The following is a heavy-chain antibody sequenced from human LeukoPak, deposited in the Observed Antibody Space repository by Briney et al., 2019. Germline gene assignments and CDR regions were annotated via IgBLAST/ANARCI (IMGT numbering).Heavy chain of an antibody. D-gene: IGHD1-26*01. Sequence: GGSLRLSCAASGFTFSNYAMHWVRQATGKGLEWVSAIGTAGDTFYPGSVKDRFTISRENAKNSLYLQMNSLRAEDTAVYYCARQMTPHGNFDYWGQGTLVTVSS. CDR1: GFTFSNYA. CDR3: ARQMTPHGNFDY. CDR2: IGTAGDT. V-gene: IGHV3-13*01. J-gene: IGHJ4*02.